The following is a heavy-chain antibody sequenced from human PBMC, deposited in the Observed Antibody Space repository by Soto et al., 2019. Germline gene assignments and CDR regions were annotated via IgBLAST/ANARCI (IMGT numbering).Heavy chain of an antibody. CDR3: ARDLPHFFWANKGSDINI. Sequence: ASVKVSCKASGYTFTGHYMHWVRQAPGQGLEWMGWINPNSGGTNYAQKFQGRVTMTRDTSISTAYMELSRLRSDDTAVYYCARDLPHFFWANKGSDINIRAQGTMVTVSS. D-gene: IGHD3-3*02. CDR1: GYTFTGHY. CDR2: INPNSGGT. J-gene: IGHJ3*02. V-gene: IGHV1-2*02.